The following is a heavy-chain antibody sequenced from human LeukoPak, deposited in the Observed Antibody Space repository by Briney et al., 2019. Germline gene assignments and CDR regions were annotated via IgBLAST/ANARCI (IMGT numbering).Heavy chain of an antibody. V-gene: IGHV3-30-3*01. CDR1: GFTFSSYA. CDR2: ISYDGSNK. CDR3: AREGYYYDSSGSFDY. D-gene: IGHD3-22*01. Sequence: GALRLSCAASGFTFSSYAMDWVRQAPGKGLEWVAVISYDGSNKYYADSVKGRFTISRDNSKNTLYLQMNSLRAEDTAVYYCAREGYYYDSSGSFDYWGQGTLVTVSS. J-gene: IGHJ4*02.